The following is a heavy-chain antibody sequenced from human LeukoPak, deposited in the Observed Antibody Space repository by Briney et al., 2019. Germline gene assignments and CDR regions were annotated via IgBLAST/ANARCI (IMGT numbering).Heavy chain of an antibody. V-gene: IGHV1-3*01. CDR2: ISAGNGNT. CDR3: ARDPIGSRWPYYFDY. J-gene: IGHJ4*02. Sequence: ASVKVSCKASGYTFTSYAIHWVRQAPGQRLEWMGWISAGNGNTKYSQNFQGRVTFISNTSATTAFMELSSLRSEDAAVYYCARDPIGSRWPYYFDYWGQGTVVTVSS. D-gene: IGHD6-13*01. CDR1: GYTFTSYA.